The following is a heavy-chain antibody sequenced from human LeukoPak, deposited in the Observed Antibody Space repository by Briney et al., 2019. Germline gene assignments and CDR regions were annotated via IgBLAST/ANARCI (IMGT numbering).Heavy chain of an antibody. V-gene: IGHV3-48*01. CDR2: ISSSSNTK. CDR3: AKDSYQGDWGLDAFDV. Sequence: PEGSLRLSCAASGFTFSSYSMSWVRQAPGKGLEWVSFISSSSNTKYNADSVKGRFTISRDNAKNSLNLQMNSLRAEDTAVYYCAKDSYQGDWGLDAFDVWGQGTMVTVSS. D-gene: IGHD2-21*02. CDR1: GFTFSSYS. J-gene: IGHJ3*01.